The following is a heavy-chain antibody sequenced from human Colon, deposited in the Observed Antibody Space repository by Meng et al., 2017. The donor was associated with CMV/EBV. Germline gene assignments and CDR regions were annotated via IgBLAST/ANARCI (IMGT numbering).Heavy chain of an antibody. Sequence: GSLRLSCTVSGGSISSYYWSWIRQPPGKGLEWIGYIYYSGSTNYNPSLKSRVTISVDTSKNQFSLKLSPVTAADTAVYYCARTHYDFWSGYHLDYWGQGTLVTVSS. V-gene: IGHV4-59*01. CDR3: ARTHYDFWSGYHLDY. CDR1: GGSISSYY. CDR2: IYYSGST. J-gene: IGHJ4*02. D-gene: IGHD3-3*01.